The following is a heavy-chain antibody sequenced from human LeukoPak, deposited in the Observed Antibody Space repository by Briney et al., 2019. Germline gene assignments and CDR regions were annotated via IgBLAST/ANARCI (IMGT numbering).Heavy chain of an antibody. CDR1: GGSISSDDYY. CDR3: ARFYYGSVEYSYFDS. D-gene: IGHD3-10*01. CDR2: TYYSGST. Sequence: PSQTLSLTCTVSGGSISSDDYYWSWIRQPPGKGLEWIGYTYYSGSTYYNPSLKSRVSISGDTSKNQFSLQLDSVTAADTAVYYCARFYYGSVEYSYFDSWGQGTLVTVSS. J-gene: IGHJ4*02. V-gene: IGHV4-30-4*01.